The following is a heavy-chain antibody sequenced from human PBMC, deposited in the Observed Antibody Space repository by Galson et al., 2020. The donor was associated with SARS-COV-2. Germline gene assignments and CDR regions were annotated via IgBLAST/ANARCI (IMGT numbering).Heavy chain of an antibody. J-gene: IGHJ2*01. Sequence: SETLSLTCTVSGYSVSTTNYWCRLRQPPGGGLERIGSVYPSGTTYYNPSHKRRVTISVDTSKNQFSLRLDSVTAADTALYSCARQGVNMTGLVTVPGWYFDLWGRGTLVTVSS. CDR2: VYPSGTT. V-gene: IGHV4-38-2*02. CDR3: ARQGVNMTGLVTVPGWYFDL. CDR1: GYSVSTTNY. D-gene: IGHD2-8*01.